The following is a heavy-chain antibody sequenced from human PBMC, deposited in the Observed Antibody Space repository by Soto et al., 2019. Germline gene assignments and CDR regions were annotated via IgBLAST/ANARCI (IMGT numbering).Heavy chain of an antibody. J-gene: IGHJ4*02. CDR3: ARVYSSGWLFDY. CDR1: GFSFSSYS. D-gene: IGHD6-19*01. Sequence: GGSLRLSCAASGFSFSSYSMNWVRQAPGKGLEWISYITTTSSIISYADSVEGRFTTSRDNANNSLSLQLNSLRDEDTAVYYCARVYSSGWLFDYWGQGALVTVSS. V-gene: IGHV3-48*02. CDR2: ITTTSSII.